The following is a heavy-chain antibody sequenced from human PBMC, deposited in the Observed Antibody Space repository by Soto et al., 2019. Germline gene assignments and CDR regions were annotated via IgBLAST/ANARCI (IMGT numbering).Heavy chain of an antibody. CDR3: ARAGVDHTVTVGLNWLDP. CDR2: IYYSGRT. D-gene: IGHD3-22*01. Sequence: SETLSLTCNVSGGSISSGGYYWSWIRQHPGKGLEWIGYIYYSGRTYYNPSLKSRVTISVDTSKNQFSLKLSSVTAADTAVYYCARAGVDHTVTVGLNWLDPWGQGTMVTVSS. CDR1: GGSISSGGYY. J-gene: IGHJ5*02. V-gene: IGHV4-31*03.